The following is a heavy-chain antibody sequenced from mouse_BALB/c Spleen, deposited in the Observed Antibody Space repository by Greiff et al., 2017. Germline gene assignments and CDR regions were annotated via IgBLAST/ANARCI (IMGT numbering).Heavy chain of an antibody. D-gene: IGHD3-3*01. Sequence: EVNVVESGGGLVQPGGSLRLSCATSGFTFTDYYMSWVRQPPGKALEWLGFIRNKANGYTTEYSASVKGRFTISRDNSQSILYLQMNTLRAEDSATYYCARDRGTGFAYWGQGTLVTVSA. V-gene: IGHV7-3*02. J-gene: IGHJ3*01. CDR2: IRNKANGYTT. CDR3: ARDRGTGFAY. CDR1: GFTFTDYY.